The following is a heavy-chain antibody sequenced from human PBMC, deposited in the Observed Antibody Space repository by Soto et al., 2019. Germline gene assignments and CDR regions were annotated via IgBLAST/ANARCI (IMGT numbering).Heavy chain of an antibody. D-gene: IGHD3-10*01. V-gene: IGHV1-69*02. CDR3: AKVGVRGPQWSSFDY. CDR2: IIPILGIA. CDR1: GGTFSSYT. Sequence: SVKVSCKASGGTFSSYTISWGRQAPGQGLEWMGRIIPILGIANYAQKFQGRVTITADKSTSTAYMELSSLRAEDTAVYYCAKVGVRGPQWSSFDYWGQGTLVTVSS. J-gene: IGHJ4*02.